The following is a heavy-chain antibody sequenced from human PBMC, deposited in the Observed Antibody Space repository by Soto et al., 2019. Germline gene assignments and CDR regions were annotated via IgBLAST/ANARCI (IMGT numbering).Heavy chain of an antibody. CDR1: GGSVSSGSYY. CDR3: ARERGRYCSGESCYPFGP. D-gene: IGHD2-15*01. Sequence: SETLSLTCTVSGGSVSSGSYYWSWIRQSPGKGLEWLGEISDSGSTNYNPSLKSRVTISLDTSKKEISLRLSSVTAADTAVYYCARERGRYCSGESCYPFGPWGQGALVTVSS. V-gene: IGHV4-61*01. J-gene: IGHJ5*02. CDR2: ISDSGST.